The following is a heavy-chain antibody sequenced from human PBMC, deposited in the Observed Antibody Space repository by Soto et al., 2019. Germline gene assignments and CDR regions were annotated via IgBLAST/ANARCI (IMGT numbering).Heavy chain of an antibody. CDR1: GGTFSSYA. D-gene: IGHD3-10*01. CDR2: IIPIFGTA. CDR3: ARPQGYYGSGNWFYYYGMDV. J-gene: IGHJ6*02. Sequence: QVQLVQSGAEVKKPGSSVKVSCKASGGTFSSYAISWVRQAPGQGLEWMGGIIPIFGTANYAQKFQGRVTITADESTSTAYIELSSLRSEDTAVYYCARPQGYYGSGNWFYYYGMDVWGQGTTVTVSS. V-gene: IGHV1-69*01.